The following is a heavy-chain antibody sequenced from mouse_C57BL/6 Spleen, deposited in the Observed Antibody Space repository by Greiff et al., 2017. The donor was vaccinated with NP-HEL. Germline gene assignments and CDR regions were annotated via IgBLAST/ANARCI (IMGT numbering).Heavy chain of an antibody. Sequence: EVKLVESGGGLVKPGGSLKLSCAASGFTFSDYGMHWVRQAPEKGLEWVAYISSGSSTIYYADTVKGRFTISRDNAKNTLFLQMTSLRSEDTAMYYCASYYYGSSPIWYFDVWGTGTTVTVSS. V-gene: IGHV5-17*01. CDR2: ISSGSSTI. CDR1: GFTFSDYG. D-gene: IGHD1-1*01. J-gene: IGHJ1*03. CDR3: ASYYYGSSPIWYFDV.